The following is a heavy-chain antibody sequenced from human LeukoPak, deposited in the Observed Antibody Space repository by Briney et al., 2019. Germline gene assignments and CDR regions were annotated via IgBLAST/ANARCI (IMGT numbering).Heavy chain of an antibody. CDR3: ARHLDPYYFGSGSYYLKGWFDP. CDR1: GYSFTSYR. V-gene: IGHV5-10-1*01. Sequence: GESLKISCKGSGYSFTSYRISWVRQMPGKGLEWMGRIDPSESYTNYSPSFQGHVTISADKSTGTAYLQWSSLKASDTAMYYCARHLDPYYFGSGSYYLKGWFDPWGQGTLVTVSS. D-gene: IGHD3-10*01. CDR2: IDPSESYT. J-gene: IGHJ5*02.